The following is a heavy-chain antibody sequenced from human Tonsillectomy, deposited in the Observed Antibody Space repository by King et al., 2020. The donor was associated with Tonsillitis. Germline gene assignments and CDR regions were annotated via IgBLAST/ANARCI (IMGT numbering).Heavy chain of an antibody. CDR3: AKSYDSSACNYHYYMDV. J-gene: IGHJ6*03. CDR2: IGGSVVTT. Sequence: VQLVESGGGLVQPGGSLRLSCAASGFMFRSYAMSWVRQAPGKGREWGSTIGGSVVTTYYADSVKGRFTISRDNSKNTLYLQMNSLRAEDTSVYYCAKSYDSSACNYHYYMDVWGKGTTVTVSS. CDR1: GFMFRSYA. V-gene: IGHV3-23*04. D-gene: IGHD3-22*01.